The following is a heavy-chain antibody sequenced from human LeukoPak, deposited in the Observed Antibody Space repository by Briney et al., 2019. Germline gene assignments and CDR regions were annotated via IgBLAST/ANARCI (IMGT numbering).Heavy chain of an antibody. CDR2: IYTSGST. Sequence: SQTLSLTCTVSGGSISSGGYYWSWIRQPPGKGLEWIGRIYTSGSTNYNPSLKSRVTMSVDTSKNQFSLKLSSVTAADTAVYYCAGGPRGFLGLWGQGTLVTVSS. D-gene: IGHD3-3*01. V-gene: IGHV4-61*02. CDR1: GGSISSGGYY. CDR3: AGGPRGFLGL. J-gene: IGHJ4*02.